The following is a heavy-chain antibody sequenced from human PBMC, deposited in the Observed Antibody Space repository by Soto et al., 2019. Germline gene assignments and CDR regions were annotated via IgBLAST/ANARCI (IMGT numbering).Heavy chain of an antibody. Sequence: SETLSLTCAVSGGSISSGGYSWSWIRQPPGKGLDWIGYIYHSGSTYYNPSLKSRVTVSVDRSKNQFSLKLSSVTAADTAVYYCARVPGPWGQGTLVTVSS. V-gene: IGHV4-30-2*01. CDR1: GGSISSGGYS. CDR3: ARVPGP. J-gene: IGHJ5*02. CDR2: IYHSGST.